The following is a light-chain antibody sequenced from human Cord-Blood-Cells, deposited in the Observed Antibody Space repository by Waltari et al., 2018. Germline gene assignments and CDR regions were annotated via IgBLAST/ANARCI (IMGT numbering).Light chain of an antibody. CDR2: DAS. Sequence: EIVLTQSPATLSLSPGERATLSCRASQSVSSYLAWYQPKPGQAPRLLIYDASNRATGIPAMFSGSGSGTDFTLTISSLEPEDFAVYYCQQRSNWPPITFGQGTRLEIK. CDR1: QSVSSY. V-gene: IGKV3-11*01. J-gene: IGKJ5*01. CDR3: QQRSNWPPIT.